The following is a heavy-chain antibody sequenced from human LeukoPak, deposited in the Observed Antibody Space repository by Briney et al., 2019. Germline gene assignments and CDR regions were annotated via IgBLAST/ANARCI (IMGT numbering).Heavy chain of an antibody. CDR3: ARGVGEGIAAPSRAPFDY. J-gene: IGHJ4*02. Sequence: ASVTVSCKASGYTFTSYDINWVRQATGQGLEWMGWMNPNSGNTGYAQKFQGRVTMTRNTSISTAYMELSGLRSEDTAVYYCARGVGEGIAAPSRAPFDYWGQGTLVTVSS. V-gene: IGHV1-8*01. D-gene: IGHD6-13*01. CDR1: GYTFTSYD. CDR2: MNPNSGNT.